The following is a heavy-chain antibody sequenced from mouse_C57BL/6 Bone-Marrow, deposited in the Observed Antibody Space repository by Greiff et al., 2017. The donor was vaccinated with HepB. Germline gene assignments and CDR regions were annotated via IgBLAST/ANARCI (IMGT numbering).Heavy chain of an antibody. Sequence: DVQLVESGGDLVKPGGSLKLSCAASGFTFSSYGMSWVRQTPDKRLEWVATISSGGSYTYYPDSVKGRFTISRDNAKNTLYLQMSSLKSEDTAMYYCARLAGTGAMDYWGQGTSVTVSS. CDR2: ISSGGSYT. J-gene: IGHJ4*01. CDR3: ARLAGTGAMDY. D-gene: IGHD4-1*01. CDR1: GFTFSSYG. V-gene: IGHV5-6*01.